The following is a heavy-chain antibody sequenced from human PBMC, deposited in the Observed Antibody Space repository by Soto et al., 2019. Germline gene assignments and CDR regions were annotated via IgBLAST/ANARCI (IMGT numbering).Heavy chain of an antibody. CDR3: AKDGGPYSSSWSYYYYGMDV. J-gene: IGHJ6*02. Sequence: GGSLRLSCAASGFTFSSYAMSWVRQAPGKGLEWVSAISGSGGSTYYADSVKGRFTISRDNSKNTLYLQMNSLRAEDTAVYYCAKDGGPYSSSWSYYYYGMDVWGQGTTVTVSS. V-gene: IGHV3-23*01. D-gene: IGHD6-13*01. CDR1: GFTFSSYA. CDR2: ISGSGGST.